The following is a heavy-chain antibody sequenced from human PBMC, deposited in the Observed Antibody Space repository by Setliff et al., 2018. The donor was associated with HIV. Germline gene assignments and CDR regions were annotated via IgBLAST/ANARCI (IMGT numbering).Heavy chain of an antibody. CDR2: IHTSGNA. CDR1: GGSISSHY. J-gene: IGHJ4*02. V-gene: IGHV4-4*08. D-gene: IGHD6-19*01. CDR3: ARSLLPSITVAGTIGY. Sequence: SETLSLTCTVSGGSISSHYWSWIRQPPGKELEWIGHIHTSGNANYNPSLNSRVTISVDTSKNHFSLKLSSVTAADTAVYYCARSLLPSITVAGTIGYWGQGSLVTVSS.